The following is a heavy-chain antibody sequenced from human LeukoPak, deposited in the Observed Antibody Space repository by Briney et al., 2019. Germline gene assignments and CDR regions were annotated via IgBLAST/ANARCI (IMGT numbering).Heavy chain of an antibody. J-gene: IGHJ4*02. CDR3: ARDPHYYDSSGSWYYFDY. CDR2: INPSGGST. V-gene: IGHV1-46*01. D-gene: IGHD3-22*01. CDR1: GCTFTSYY. Sequence: ASVKVSCKASGCTFTSYYMHWVRQAPGQGLEWMGIINPSGGSTSYAQKFQGRVTMTRDTSTSTVYMELSSLRSEDTAVYYCARDPHYYDSSGSWYYFDYWGQGTLVTVSS.